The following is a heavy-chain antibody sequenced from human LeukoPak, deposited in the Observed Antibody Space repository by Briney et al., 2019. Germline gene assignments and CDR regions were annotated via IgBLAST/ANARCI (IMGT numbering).Heavy chain of an antibody. Sequence: TSETLSLTCTVSGYSISSGYYWGWIRQPPGKGLEWIGSIYHSGSTYYNPSLKSRVTISVDTSKNQFSLKLSSVTAADTAVYYCARVDFMDIAGDYWGQGTLVTVSS. J-gene: IGHJ4*02. CDR3: ARVDFMDIAGDY. D-gene: IGHD2-2*03. CDR2: IYHSGST. V-gene: IGHV4-38-2*02. CDR1: GYSISSGYY.